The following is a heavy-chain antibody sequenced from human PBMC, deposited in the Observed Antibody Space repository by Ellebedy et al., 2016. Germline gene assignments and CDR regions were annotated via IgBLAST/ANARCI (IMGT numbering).Heavy chain of an antibody. D-gene: IGHD2-21*01. J-gene: IGHJ6*02. CDR3: ARAIQTRTGGCYGMDV. CDR2: INHSGSI. Sequence: SETLSLTCAVYGGSFSGYYWSWIRQPPGKGLEWIGEINHSGSINYNPSLKSRVTISVDTSKNQFSLKVNSVTAADTAVYYSARAIQTRTGGCYGMDVWGQGTTVTVSS. V-gene: IGHV4-34*01. CDR1: GGSFSGYY.